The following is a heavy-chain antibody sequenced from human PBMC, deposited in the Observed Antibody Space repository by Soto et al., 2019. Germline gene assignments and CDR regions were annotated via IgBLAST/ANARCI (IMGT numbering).Heavy chain of an antibody. CDR1: GFTFSSYG. V-gene: IGHV3-30*18. Sequence: GGSLRLSCAASGFTFSSYGMHWVRQAPGKGLEWVAVISYDGSNKYYADSVKGRFTISRDKPKNTLYLQMNSLRAEDTAVYDCAKSLDLALTAIYWAYYYYYGMDVWGQGTTVTVSS. CDR3: AKSLDLALTAIYWAYYYYYGMDV. D-gene: IGHD2-21*02. CDR2: ISYDGSNK. J-gene: IGHJ6*02.